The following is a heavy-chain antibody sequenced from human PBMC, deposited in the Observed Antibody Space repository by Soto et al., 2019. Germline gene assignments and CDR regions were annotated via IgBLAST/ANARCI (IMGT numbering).Heavy chain of an antibody. J-gene: IGHJ4*02. Sequence: SVKVSCKASGGTFSSYAISWVRQAPGQGLEWMGGIIPIFGTANYAQKFQGRVTITADESTSTAYMELSSLRSEDTAVYYCARGYDYSDSSGYYWATYYFDYWGQGTLVTVSS. CDR2: IIPIFGTA. CDR3: ARGYDYSDSSGYYWATYYFDY. D-gene: IGHD3-22*01. CDR1: GGTFSSYA. V-gene: IGHV1-69*13.